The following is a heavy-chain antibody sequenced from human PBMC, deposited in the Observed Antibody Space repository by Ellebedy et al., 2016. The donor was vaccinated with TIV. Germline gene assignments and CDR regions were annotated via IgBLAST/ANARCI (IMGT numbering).Heavy chain of an antibody. CDR1: GFSFRGYG. Sequence: PGGSLRLSCVASGFSFRGYGMHWVRQAPGKGLEWLALIWYDETNKFYSDSVKGRFTISRDNSENTLYLHMSNLRAEDTAVYYCARDYPWGGIPVSDGDVSWGQGTLVTVSS. V-gene: IGHV3-33*01. CDR3: ARDYPWGGIPVSDGDVS. CDR2: IWYDETNK. D-gene: IGHD2-21*02. J-gene: IGHJ5*02.